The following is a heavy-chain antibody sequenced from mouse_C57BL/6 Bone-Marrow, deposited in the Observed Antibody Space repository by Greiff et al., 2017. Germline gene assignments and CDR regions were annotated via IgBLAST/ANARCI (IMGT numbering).Heavy chain of an antibody. CDR3: ARARITTVSYFDY. CDR1: GFTFSSYA. V-gene: IGHV5-4*03. CDR2: ISDGGSYT. J-gene: IGHJ2*01. Sequence: DVMLVESGGGLVKPGGSLKLSCAASGFTFSSYAMSWVRQTPEKRLEWVATISDGGSYTYYPDNVKGRFTISRDNAKNNLYLQMSHLKSEDTAMYYCARARITTVSYFDYWGQGTTLTVSS. D-gene: IGHD1-1*01.